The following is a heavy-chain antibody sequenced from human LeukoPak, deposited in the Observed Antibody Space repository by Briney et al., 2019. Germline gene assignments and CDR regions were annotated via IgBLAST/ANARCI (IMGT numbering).Heavy chain of an antibody. CDR2: ISYDGSNK. CDR3: ASLTTTVVNYYYYYGMDV. J-gene: IGHJ6*02. D-gene: IGHD4-23*01. CDR1: GFTFSSYA. Sequence: GGSLRLSCAASGFTFSSYAMHWVRQAPGKGLEWVAVISYDGSNKYYADSVKGRFTISRDNSKNTLYLQMNSLRAEDTAVYYCASLTTTVVNYYYYYGMDVWGQGTTVTVSS. V-gene: IGHV3-30*01.